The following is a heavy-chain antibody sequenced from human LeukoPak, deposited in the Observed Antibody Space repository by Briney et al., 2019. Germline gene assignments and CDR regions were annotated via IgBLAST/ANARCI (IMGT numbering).Heavy chain of an antibody. D-gene: IGHD3-9*01. CDR2: IIPIFGTA. V-gene: IGHV1-69*06. J-gene: IGHJ2*01. Sequence: GASVKVSCKASGYTFTSYAISWVGQAPGQGLEWMGGIIPIFGTANYAQKFQGRVTITADKSTSTAYMELSSLRSEDTAVYYCARSRYFDWLLWWYFDLWGRGTLVTVSS. CDR3: ARSRYFDWLLWWYFDL. CDR1: GYTFTSYA.